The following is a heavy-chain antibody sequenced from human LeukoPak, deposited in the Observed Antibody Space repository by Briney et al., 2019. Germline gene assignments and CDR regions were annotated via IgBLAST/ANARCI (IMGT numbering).Heavy chain of an antibody. D-gene: IGHD6-13*01. J-gene: IGHJ6*02. CDR2: INPNSGGST. Sequence: ASVKVSCKASGYTFTGYYMHWVRQAPGQGLEWMGWINPNSGGSTSYAQKFQGRVTMTRDTSTSTVYMELSSLRSEDTAVYYCARGPHSSSWYLPYYYYYYGMDVWGQGTTVTVSS. CDR3: ARGPHSSSWYLPYYYYYYGMDV. CDR1: GYTFTGYY. V-gene: IGHV1-46*01.